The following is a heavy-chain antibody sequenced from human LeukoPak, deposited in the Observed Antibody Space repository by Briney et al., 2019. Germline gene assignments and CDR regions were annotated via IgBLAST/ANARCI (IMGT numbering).Heavy chain of an antibody. D-gene: IGHD2-2*01. J-gene: IGHJ3*02. CDR3: ARHRCSSTSCYRPIGAFDI. CDR1: GYSISSGYY. Sequence: PSETLSLTCAVSGYSISSGYYGGGSRQAPGKGVEWIGKIYHSGSTYYNPCLKSRYTISVDTSKNHFSLKLSSVTAAATTVYYCARHRCSSTSCYRPIGAFDIWGKGTMVTVSS. CDR2: IYHSGST. V-gene: IGHV4-38-2*01.